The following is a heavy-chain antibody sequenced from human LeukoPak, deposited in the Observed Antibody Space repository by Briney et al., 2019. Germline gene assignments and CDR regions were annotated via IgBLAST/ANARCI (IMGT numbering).Heavy chain of an antibody. CDR3: ARDYYGDYALDY. V-gene: IGHV3-21*01. J-gene: IGHJ4*02. CDR1: GFTFSSYS. CDR2: ISSSSYI. D-gene: IGHD4-17*01. Sequence: GGSLRLSCAASGFTFSSYSMNWVRQAPGKGLEWASSISSSSYIYYADSVKGRFTISRDNAKNSLYLQMNSLRAEDTAVYYCARDYYGDYALDYWGQGTLVTVSS.